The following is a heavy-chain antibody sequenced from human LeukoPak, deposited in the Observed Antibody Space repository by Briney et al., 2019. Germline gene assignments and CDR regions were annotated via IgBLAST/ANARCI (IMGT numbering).Heavy chain of an antibody. CDR1: GFTFSSYG. Sequence: LTGGSLRLSCAASGFTFSSYGMHWVRQAPGKGLEWVAVISYDGSNKYYADSVKGRFTISRDNSKNTLYLQMNSLRAEDTAVYYCAKGSGWFDYWGQGTLVTVSS. J-gene: IGHJ4*02. D-gene: IGHD6-19*01. V-gene: IGHV3-30*18. CDR3: AKGSGWFDY. CDR2: ISYDGSNK.